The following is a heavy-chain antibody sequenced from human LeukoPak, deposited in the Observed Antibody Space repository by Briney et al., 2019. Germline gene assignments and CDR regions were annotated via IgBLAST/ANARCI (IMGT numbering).Heavy chain of an antibody. D-gene: IGHD4-23*01. CDR2: IYTSGST. Sequence: SETLSLTCTVSGGSISSGSYYWSCLRPPPEKTREEFGRIYTSGSTNYNPSLKSRVTISVDTSKNQFSLKLSSVTAADTAVYYCAREGSWGVVTIDYWGQGTLVTVSS. V-gene: IGHV4-61*02. CDR3: AREGSWGVVTIDY. CDR1: GGSISSGSYY. J-gene: IGHJ4*02.